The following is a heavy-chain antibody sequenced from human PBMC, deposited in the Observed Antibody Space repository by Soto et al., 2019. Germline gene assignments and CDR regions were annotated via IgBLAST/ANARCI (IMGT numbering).Heavy chain of an antibody. Sequence: QVQLVQSGAEVNKPGASVKVSCKASGYTFTDYGISWVRQAPGQGLEWMGWISTYNGNTIYAQKIQGRVTMTTDTSTSTAYVELRSLRSDDTAVYYCAREEGISDWHAFDYWGQGTLVTVSS. CDR1: GYTFTDYG. CDR2: ISTYNGNT. J-gene: IGHJ4*02. D-gene: IGHD6-19*01. CDR3: AREEGISDWHAFDY. V-gene: IGHV1-18*04.